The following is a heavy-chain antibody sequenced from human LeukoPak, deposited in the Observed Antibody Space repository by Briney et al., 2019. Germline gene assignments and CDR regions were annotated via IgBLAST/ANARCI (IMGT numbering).Heavy chain of an antibody. CDR2: IYHSGST. CDR3: ARATYYYDSSGYNDAFDI. V-gene: IGHV4-30-2*01. CDR1: GGSISSGGYS. J-gene: IGHJ3*02. Sequence: SETLSITCAVSGGSISSGGYSWSWIRQPPGKGLEWIGYIYHSGSTYYNPSLKSRVTISVDRSKNQFSLKLSSVTAADTAVYYRARATYYYDSSGYNDAFDIWGQGTMVTVSS. D-gene: IGHD3-22*01.